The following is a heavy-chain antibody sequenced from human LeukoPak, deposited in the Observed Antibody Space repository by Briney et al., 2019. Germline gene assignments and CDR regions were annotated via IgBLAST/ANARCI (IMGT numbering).Heavy chain of an antibody. CDR3: TRDQTPYY. V-gene: IGHV3-53*01. Sequence: PGGSLRLPCAASGFTVISNYMSWVRQAPGKGLEWVSVIYSGGNGGSTYYADSVKGRFTISRDNSKNTLYLQMNSARAEDTAVYYCTRDQTPYYWGQGTLVTVSS. CDR1: GFTVISNY. CDR2: IYSGGNGGST. J-gene: IGHJ4*02.